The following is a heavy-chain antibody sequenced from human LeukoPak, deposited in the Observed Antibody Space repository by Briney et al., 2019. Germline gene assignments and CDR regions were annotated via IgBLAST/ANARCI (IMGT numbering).Heavy chain of an antibody. D-gene: IGHD3-10*01. J-gene: IGHJ2*01. CDR3: ARGDGYYYGSGSPFDL. Sequence: PSETLSLTCTVSGGSISSGDYYWSWIRQPPGKGLEWIGYIYYSGSTYYNPSLKSRVTISVDTSKNQFSLKLSSVTAADTAVYYCARGDGYYYGSGSPFDLWGRGTLVTVSS. V-gene: IGHV4-30-4*01. CDR1: GGSISSGDYY. CDR2: IYYSGST.